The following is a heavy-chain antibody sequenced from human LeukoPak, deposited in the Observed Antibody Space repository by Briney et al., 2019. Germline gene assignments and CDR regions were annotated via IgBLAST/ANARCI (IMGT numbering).Heavy chain of an antibody. CDR3: ARGYYYYYYMDV. V-gene: IGHV4-61*02. CDR2: IYTSGST. CDR1: GGSISSGSYY. J-gene: IGHJ6*03. Sequence: PSETLSLTCTVSGGSISSGSYYWSWIRQPAGKGLEWIGRIYTSGSTNYNPSLKSRVTMSVDTSKNQFSLKLSSVTAADTAVYYCARGYYYYYYMDVWGKGTTVTISS.